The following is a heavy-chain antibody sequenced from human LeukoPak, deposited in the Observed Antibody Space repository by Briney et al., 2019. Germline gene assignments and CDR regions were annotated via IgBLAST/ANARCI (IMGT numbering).Heavy chain of an antibody. V-gene: IGHV3-48*01. CDR2: ISGSTGTI. D-gene: IGHD2-2*01. Sequence: GGSLRLSCTASRFIFSSFSMNWVRQAPGKGLEWISYISGSTGTIYYADSVKGRFTISRDNSKNTLYLQMNSLRAEDTAVYYCARDPSYCSSTSCYGPGDAFDIWGQGTMVTVSS. CDR1: RFIFSSFS. J-gene: IGHJ3*02. CDR3: ARDPSYCSSTSCYGPGDAFDI.